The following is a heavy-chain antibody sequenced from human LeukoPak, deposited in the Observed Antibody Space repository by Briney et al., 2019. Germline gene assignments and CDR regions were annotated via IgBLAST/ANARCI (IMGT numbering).Heavy chain of an antibody. D-gene: IGHD2-21*01. CDR3: ARGGVVVNVQGDALDI. CDR2: VNSDGSTT. CDR1: GFTFSGYW. Sequence: PGGSLRLSCAASGFTFSGYWMHWVRQAPGKGLVWVSRVNSDGSTTSYADSVKGRFTISRDNAKNTLFLQMNSLRAEDTAVYYCARGGVVVNVQGDALDIWGQGTTVTVAS. V-gene: IGHV3-74*01. J-gene: IGHJ3*02.